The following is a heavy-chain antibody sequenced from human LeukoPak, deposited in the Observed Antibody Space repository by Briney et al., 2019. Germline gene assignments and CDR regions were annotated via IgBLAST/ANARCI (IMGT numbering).Heavy chain of an antibody. D-gene: IGHD1-26*01. CDR1: GFTFSSYW. CDR3: ARDPYSGSYGADYYYYMDV. V-gene: IGHV3-74*01. J-gene: IGHJ6*03. Sequence: PGGSLRLSCAASGFTFSSYWMHWVRQAPGKWLVWVSCIHSDGSSTSYADSVKGRFTISRDNAKNTLYLQMNSLRAEDTAVYYCARDPYSGSYGADYYYYMDVWGKGTTVTISS. CDR2: IHSDGSST.